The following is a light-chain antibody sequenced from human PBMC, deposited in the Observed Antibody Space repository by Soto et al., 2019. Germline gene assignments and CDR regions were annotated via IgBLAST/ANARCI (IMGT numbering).Light chain of an antibody. V-gene: IGLV2-23*02. J-gene: IGLJ3*02. CDR3: CSDAGSLTWV. CDR2: GVR. CDR1: SSDVGSHNF. Sequence: QLVLTQPASVSGSPGQSITISCTGTSSDVGSHNFVSWYQQHPGKAPKLMIYGVRERPSGVSNRFSGSKSGNTASLTISGLQAEDEADYYCCSDAGSLTWVFGGGTKLTVL.